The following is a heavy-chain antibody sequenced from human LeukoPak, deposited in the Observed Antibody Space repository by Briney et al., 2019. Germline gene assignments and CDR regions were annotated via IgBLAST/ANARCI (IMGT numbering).Heavy chain of an antibody. V-gene: IGHV4-61*02. D-gene: IGHD7-27*01. CDR3: ARCDWGDAFDI. Sequence: PSETLSLTCTVSGGSISSGDYYWSWSRQPGGKGLVWIGLIYTSGSTNYNPPLKSRVTMSVDPSKNHFSLKLSSVTAADTAVYYCARCDWGDAFDIWGQGTMVTVSS. CDR1: GGSISSGDYY. CDR2: IYTSGST. J-gene: IGHJ3*02.